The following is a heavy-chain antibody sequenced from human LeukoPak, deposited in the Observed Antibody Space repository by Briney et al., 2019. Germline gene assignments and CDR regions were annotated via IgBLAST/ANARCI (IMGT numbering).Heavy chain of an antibody. CDR3: ARDGWTGYDFWSGPSRGFDP. CDR1: GYTFTSYY. V-gene: IGHV1-46*01. Sequence: ASVKVSCKASGYTFTSYYMHWVRQAPAQGLEWMGIINPSAGSTSYTQKFQGRVTMTRDTSTSTVYMELSSLRSEDTAVYYCARDGWTGYDFWSGPSRGFDPWGQGTLVTVSS. D-gene: IGHD3-3*01. J-gene: IGHJ5*02. CDR2: INPSAGST.